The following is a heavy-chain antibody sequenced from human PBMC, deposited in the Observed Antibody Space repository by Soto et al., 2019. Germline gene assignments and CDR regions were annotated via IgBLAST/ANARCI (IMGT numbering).Heavy chain of an antibody. V-gene: IGHV3-11*01. CDR2: ISGSGSTI. D-gene: IGHD6-19*01. CDR3: ARRAVSGRPFDI. Sequence: GGSLSLSCSASGFTFSDYYMSWIRQAPGKGLEWVSQISGSGSTIYYADSVKGRFTISRDNAKNSLYLQMNSLRAEDTAVYYCARRAVSGRPFDIWGQGTMVTVSS. J-gene: IGHJ3*02. CDR1: GFTFSDYY.